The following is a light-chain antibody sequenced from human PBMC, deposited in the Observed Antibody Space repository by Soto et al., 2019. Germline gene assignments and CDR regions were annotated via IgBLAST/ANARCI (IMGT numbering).Light chain of an antibody. CDR3: QHYNSYSEA. CDR1: QSISSY. CDR2: AAS. V-gene: IGKV1-39*01. Sequence: DIQMTQSPSSLSASLGDRVTITCRASQSISSYLNWYQQKPGKAPKLLIYAASSLQSGVPSRFSGSRSGTEFTLTISSLQPDDFATYYCQHYNSYSEAFGQGTKVDIK. J-gene: IGKJ1*01.